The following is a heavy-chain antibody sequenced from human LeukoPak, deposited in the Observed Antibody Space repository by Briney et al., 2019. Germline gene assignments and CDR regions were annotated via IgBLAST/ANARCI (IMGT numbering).Heavy chain of an antibody. V-gene: IGHV3-43D*03. CDR3: AKGIAVAATVGYFDY. CDR2: ISWDGGST. D-gene: IGHD6-19*01. J-gene: IGHJ4*02. Sequence: GGSLRLSCAASGFTFDDYAMHWVRQAPGKGPEWVSLISWDGGSTYYADSVKGRFTISRDNSKNSLYLQMNSLRAEDTALYYCAKGIAVAATVGYFDYWGQGTLVTVSS. CDR1: GFTFDDYA.